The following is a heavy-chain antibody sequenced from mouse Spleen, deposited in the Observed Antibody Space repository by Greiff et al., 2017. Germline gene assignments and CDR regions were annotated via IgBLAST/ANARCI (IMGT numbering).Heavy chain of an antibody. CDR1: GYTFTDYY. J-gene: IGHJ3*01. Sequence: VQLQQSGAELVRPGASVKLSCTASGYTFTDYYIHWVQQRPGQGLEWIARIYPGSGNTYYNEKFKGKATLTAEKSSSTVYMQLSSLTSEDSAVYFCASGYYGFAYWGQGTLVTGSA. V-gene: IGHV1-76*01. D-gene: IGHD2-3*01. CDR2: IYPGSGNT. CDR3: ASGYYGFAY.